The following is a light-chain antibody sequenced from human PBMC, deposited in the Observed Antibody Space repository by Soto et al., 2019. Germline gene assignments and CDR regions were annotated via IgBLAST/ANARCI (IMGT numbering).Light chain of an antibody. V-gene: IGLV1-44*01. CDR2: SNN. Sequence: VLTQPPSASGTPGQRVTISCSGSSSNIGSNTVNWYQQLPGTAPKLLIYSNNQRPSGVPDRFSGSKSGTSASLAISGLQSEDEADYYCAAWDDSLNGAYVFGTGTKVTVL. CDR3: AAWDDSLNGAYV. J-gene: IGLJ1*01. CDR1: SSNIGSNT.